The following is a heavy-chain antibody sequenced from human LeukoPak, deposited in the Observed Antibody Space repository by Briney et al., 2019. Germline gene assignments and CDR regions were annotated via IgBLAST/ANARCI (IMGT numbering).Heavy chain of an antibody. D-gene: IGHD6-19*01. J-gene: IGHJ4*02. CDR3: ARDPHIAVAGTGDY. CDR2: IVVGSGNT. CDR1: GFTFTSSA. Sequence: GASVKVSCKASGFTFTSSAVQWVRQARGQRLEWIGWIVVGSGNTNYAQKFQERVTITRDMSTSTAYMELSSLRSEDTAVYYCARDPHIAVAGTGDYWGQGTLVTVSS. V-gene: IGHV1-58*01.